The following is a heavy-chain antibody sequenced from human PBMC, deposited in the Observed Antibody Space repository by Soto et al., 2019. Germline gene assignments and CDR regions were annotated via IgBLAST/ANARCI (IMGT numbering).Heavy chain of an antibody. J-gene: IGHJ5*02. D-gene: IGHD2-2*01. CDR3: ARLLGCSTTSCYSIWFDP. CDR2: IDYSGNT. Sequence: SETLSLTCTASGGSISSYYWSWIRQPPGKGLEWIGYIDYSGNTNYNPSLKSRVTISADTSKNQVSLNLSSVTAADAAVYYCARLLGCSTTSCYSIWFDPWGQGTLVTVSS. V-gene: IGHV4-59*08. CDR1: GGSISSYY.